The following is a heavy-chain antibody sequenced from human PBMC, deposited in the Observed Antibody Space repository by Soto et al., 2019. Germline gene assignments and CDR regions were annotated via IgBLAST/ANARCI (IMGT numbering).Heavy chain of an antibody. D-gene: IGHD2-15*01. V-gene: IGHV3-33*01. CDR1: GFTFSSYG. CDR2: IWYDGSNK. CDR3: ARDATRDCSGGSCYQAGGYYYYGMDV. J-gene: IGHJ6*02. Sequence: GGSLRLSCAASGFTFSSYGMHWVRQAPGKGLEWVAVIWYDGSNKYYADSVKGRFTISRDNSKNTLYLQMNSLRAEDTAVYYCARDATRDCSGGSCYQAGGYYYYGMDVWGQGTTVTVSS.